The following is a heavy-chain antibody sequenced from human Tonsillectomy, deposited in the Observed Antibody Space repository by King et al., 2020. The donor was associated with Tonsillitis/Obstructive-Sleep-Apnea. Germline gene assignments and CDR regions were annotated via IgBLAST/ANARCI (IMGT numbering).Heavy chain of an antibody. J-gene: IGHJ3*01. V-gene: IGHV1-2*06. CDR1: GYTFTDYY. Sequence: VQLVESGAEVKKPGASVKVSCKASGYTFTDYYLHWVRQAPGQGLDWMGRITPNSGGKNYAQKFQGRVTMTRDTSITAAYMYLTRLRADDTAVYYCARGFHTTVTTLLDAFDLWGQGTMVTVSS. CDR2: ITPNSGGK. D-gene: IGHD4-17*01. CDR3: ARGFHTTVTTLLDAFDL.